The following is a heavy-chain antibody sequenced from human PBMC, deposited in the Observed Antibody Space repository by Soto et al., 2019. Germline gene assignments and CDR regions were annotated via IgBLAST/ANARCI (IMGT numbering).Heavy chain of an antibody. CDR3: ARGDQCSSTACYPYYFDY. V-gene: IGHV4-39*07. Sequence: SETLSLTCTVSGGSISSSSYYWSWIRRPPGKGLEWIGEINHSGSTNYNPSLKSRVTISVDTSKNQFSLKLSSVTAADTAVYYCARGDQCSSTACYPYYFDYWGQGTLVTVSS. CDR2: INHSGST. J-gene: IGHJ4*02. CDR1: GGSISSSSYY. D-gene: IGHD2-2*01.